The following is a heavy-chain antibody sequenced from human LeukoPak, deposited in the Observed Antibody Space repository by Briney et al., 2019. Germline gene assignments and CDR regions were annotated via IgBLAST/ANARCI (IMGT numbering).Heavy chain of an antibody. V-gene: IGHV3-7*01. CDR2: IKQDGSEK. CDR1: GFTFTSYV. Sequence: GGSLRLSCAASGFTFTSYVMSWVRQAPGKGLEWVANIKQDGSEKYYVDSVKGRFTISRDNAKNSLYLQMNSLRAEDTAVYYCARATAPKNWGQGTLVTVSS. CDR3: ARATAPKN. D-gene: IGHD1-14*01. J-gene: IGHJ4*02.